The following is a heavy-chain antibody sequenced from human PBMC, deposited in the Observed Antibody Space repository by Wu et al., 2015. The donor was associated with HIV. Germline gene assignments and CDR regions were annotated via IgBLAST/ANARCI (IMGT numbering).Heavy chain of an antibody. CDR3: ARDQELGIAAAGFDY. D-gene: IGHD6-13*01. V-gene: IGHV1-46*01. CDR2: INPSGGST. Sequence: QVQLVQSGAEVKKPGASVKVSCKASGYTFTSYYMHWVRQAPGQGLEWMGIINPSGGSTSYAQKFQGRVTMTRDTSTSTAYMELSSLRSEDTAVYYCARDQELGIAAAGFDYWGQGTLVTVSS. J-gene: IGHJ4*02. CDR1: GYTFTSYY.